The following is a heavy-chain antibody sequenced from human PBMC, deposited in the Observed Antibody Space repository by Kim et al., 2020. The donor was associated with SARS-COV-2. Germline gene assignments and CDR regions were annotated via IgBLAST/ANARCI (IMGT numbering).Heavy chain of an antibody. D-gene: IGHD3-3*01. V-gene: IGHV3-53*01. CDR2: ICSAGNT. CDR3: ARVVRGFGISTTFYFDF. CDR1: GFTVSSNY. J-gene: IGHJ4*01. Sequence: GGSLRLSCAASGFTVSSNYMSWVRQASGKGLEWVGRICSAGNTYDAASVKGVFTISRDNSNDTLYLQMHSLRAEDTAVNYCARVVRGFGISTTFYFDF.